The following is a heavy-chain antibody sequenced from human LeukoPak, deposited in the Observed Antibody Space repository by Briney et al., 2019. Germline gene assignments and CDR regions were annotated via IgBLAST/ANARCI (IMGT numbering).Heavy chain of an antibody. CDR3: ASSLTGFGEFPGY. CDR1: GFTFSSYA. CDR2: INHSGST. V-gene: IGHV4-34*01. Sequence: GSLRLSCAASGFTFSSYAMSWIRQPPGKGLEWIGEINHSGSTNYNPSLKSRVTISVDTSKNQFSLKLSSVTAADTAVYYCASSLTGFGEFPGYWGQGTLVTVSS. D-gene: IGHD3-10*01. J-gene: IGHJ4*02.